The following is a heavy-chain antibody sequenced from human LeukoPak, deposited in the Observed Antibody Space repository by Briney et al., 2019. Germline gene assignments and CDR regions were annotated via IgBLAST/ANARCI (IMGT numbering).Heavy chain of an antibody. V-gene: IGHV3-23*01. CDR2: VSGSGGNT. J-gene: IGHJ4*02. D-gene: IGHD6-13*01. Sequence: GGSLRLSCAASGFTFSSCAMSWVRQAPGKGLEWVSTVSGSGGNTYYADSVKGRFTISRDNSKNTLYLQVNSLRAEDTAVYYCAKDTAAAGLEYFDYWGQGTLVTVSS. CDR3: AKDTAAAGLEYFDY. CDR1: GFTFSSCA.